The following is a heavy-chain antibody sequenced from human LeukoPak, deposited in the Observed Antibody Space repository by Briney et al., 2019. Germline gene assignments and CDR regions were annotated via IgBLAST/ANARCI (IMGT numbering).Heavy chain of an antibody. V-gene: IGHV1-24*01. D-gene: IGHD1-26*01. Sequence: ASVKVSCKVSGYTLTELSMHWVRQAPGKGLEWMGGFDPEDGETIYAQKFQGRVTMTEDTSTDTAYMELSSLRSEDTAVYYCATIVAAATNDAFDLWGQGTMVTVSS. CDR1: GYTLTELS. CDR3: ATIVAAATNDAFDL. J-gene: IGHJ3*01. CDR2: FDPEDGET.